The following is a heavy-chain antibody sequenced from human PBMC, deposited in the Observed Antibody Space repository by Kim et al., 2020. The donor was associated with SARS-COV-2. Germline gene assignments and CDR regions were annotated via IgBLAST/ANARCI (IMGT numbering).Heavy chain of an antibody. V-gene: IGHV4-39*01. D-gene: IGHD3-10*01. CDR3: ARPWSGELVPGCFDS. J-gene: IGHJ5*01. CDR1: GGSIISTSYY. Sequence: SETLSLTCTVSGGSIISTSYYWGWIRQPQGEKMEWIGSMYYTGSTYYNPSLKSRVALSVDTSRKQFSLKLTFVSAADTAVYYCARPWSGELVPGCFDSWG. CDR2: MYYTGST.